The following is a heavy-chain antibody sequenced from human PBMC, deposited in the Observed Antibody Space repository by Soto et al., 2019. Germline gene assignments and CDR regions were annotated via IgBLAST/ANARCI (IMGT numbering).Heavy chain of an antibody. J-gene: IGHJ5*02. CDR2: SSYSGST. D-gene: IGHD3-16*01. CDR1: CCSISSGGYY. V-gene: IGHV4-31*03. CDR3: ARGGTGP. Sequence: QVQLQESGPGLVKPSQTLSLTCTVSCCSISSGGYYWSWIRQHPGKGLDWMWYSSYSGSTYYNPSLKIRVTISVDTSKNQFSLKLSSVTAADTAVYYCARGGTGPWGQGTLVTVSS.